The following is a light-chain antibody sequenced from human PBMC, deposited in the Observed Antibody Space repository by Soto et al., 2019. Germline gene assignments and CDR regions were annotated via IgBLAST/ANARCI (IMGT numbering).Light chain of an antibody. J-gene: IGLJ2*01. V-gene: IGLV2-14*01. CDR1: SSDVGGYNY. Sequence: QSALTQPASVSGSPGQSIAISCTGTSSDVGGYNYVSWYRQHAGKAPKLMIYGVSYRPSGISNRFSSSKSGNTASLTISGLQTEDEADYYCSSYTSTTTVIFGGGTQLTVL. CDR3: SSYTSTTTVI. CDR2: GVS.